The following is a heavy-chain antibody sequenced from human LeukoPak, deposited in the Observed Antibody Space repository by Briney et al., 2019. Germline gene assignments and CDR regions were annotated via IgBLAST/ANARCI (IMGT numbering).Heavy chain of an antibody. CDR1: GYTFTSYG. CDR3: ARQEQQLIYNWSDP. Sequence: ASVKVSCKASGYTFTSYGISWVRQAPGQGLEWMGWISAYNGNTNYAQKLQGRVTMTTDTSTSTAYMELRSLRSDDTAVYYCARQEQQLIYNWSDPWGQGTLVTVSS. V-gene: IGHV1-18*01. CDR2: ISAYNGNT. J-gene: IGHJ5*02. D-gene: IGHD6-13*01.